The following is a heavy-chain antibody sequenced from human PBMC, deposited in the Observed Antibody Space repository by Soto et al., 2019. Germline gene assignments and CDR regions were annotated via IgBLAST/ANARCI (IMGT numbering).Heavy chain of an antibody. CDR3: ARGAST. V-gene: IGHV1-8*01. J-gene: IGHJ5*02. CDR2: MNPNTGNT. Sequence: QVQLVQSGAEVKKPGASVKVSCKASGYTFTSSDINWVRQATGQGLEWMGWMNPNTGNTGYAQKFQGSITLTRSTSTSTAYLELSSRNSDDSAVYYCARGASTWGQGTLVTVSS. CDR1: GYTFTSSD.